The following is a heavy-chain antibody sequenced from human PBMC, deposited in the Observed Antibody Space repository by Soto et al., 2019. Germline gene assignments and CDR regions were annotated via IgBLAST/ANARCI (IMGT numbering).Heavy chain of an antibody. CDR2: IYSGGTT. V-gene: IGHV3-66*01. CDR3: AGRDGYNYPFDY. D-gene: IGHD5-12*01. CDR1: GFTVSSNY. Sequence: GGSLRLSCAASGFTVSSNYMTWVRQAPGKGLEWVSVIYSGGTTYYADSVKGRFTISRDNSKNTLFLQMNSLRAEDTAVYYCAGRDGYNYPFDYWGQGTLVTV. J-gene: IGHJ4*02.